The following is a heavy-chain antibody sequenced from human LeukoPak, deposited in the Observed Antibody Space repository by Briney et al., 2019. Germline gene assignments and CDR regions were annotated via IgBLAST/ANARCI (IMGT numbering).Heavy chain of an antibody. J-gene: IGHJ5*02. V-gene: IGHV1-2*02. Sequence: GASVKVSCKASGYTFTGYYMHWVRQAPGQGLEWMGWINPNSGGTNYAQKFQGRVTMTRDTSISTAYMELSRLRSDDTAVYYCAEGYSSSPGWFDPWGQGTLVTVSS. D-gene: IGHD6-13*01. CDR1: GYTFTGYY. CDR2: INPNSGGT. CDR3: AEGYSSSPGWFDP.